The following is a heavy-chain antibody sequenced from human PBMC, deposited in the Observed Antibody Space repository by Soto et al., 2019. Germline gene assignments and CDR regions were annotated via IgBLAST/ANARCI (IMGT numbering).Heavy chain of an antibody. V-gene: IGHV3-74*01. CDR2: ITNDGSTT. CDR3: ARDQDGAGGTADY. CDR1: GFTLRNYW. Sequence: EVQLVESGGGLVQPGGSLRLSCVASGFTLRNYWMHWFRQAPGKGLVWVSCITNDGSTTYYADSVKGRFTISRDNAKNTLYLQVNSLRVEDTAVYYCARDQDGAGGTADYWGQGTLVTVS. J-gene: IGHJ4*02. D-gene: IGHD1-26*01.